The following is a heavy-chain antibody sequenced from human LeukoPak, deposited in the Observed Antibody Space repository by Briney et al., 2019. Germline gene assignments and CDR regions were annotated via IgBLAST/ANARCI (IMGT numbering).Heavy chain of an antibody. J-gene: IGHJ6*02. D-gene: IGHD6-13*01. CDR3: ARAEYSSSWPRKIYYYYGMDV. V-gene: IGHV4-59*01. CDR1: GGSISSYY. CDR2: IYYSGTT. Sequence: SETLSLTCTVSGGSISSYYWSWIRQPPGKGLEWIGYIYYSGTTNYNSSLKSRVTISVDTSKNQFSLKLSSVTAADTAVYYCARAEYSSSWPRKIYYYYGMDVWGQGTTVTVSS.